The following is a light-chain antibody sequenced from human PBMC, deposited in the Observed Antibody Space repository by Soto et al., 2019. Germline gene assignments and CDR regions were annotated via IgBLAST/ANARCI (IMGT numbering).Light chain of an antibody. V-gene: IGKV3D-20*01. Sequence: VLTQCPAPLSLSPVERATLYRCASQRVSGGFLAWYQQKPGLAPRLILYDTSFRATGIPDRFSGSGSGTEFTLTISSLQSEDFSVYFCQQYYDWPITFGQGTRLEIK. CDR2: DTS. CDR3: QQYYDWPIT. J-gene: IGKJ5*01. CDR1: QRVSGGF.